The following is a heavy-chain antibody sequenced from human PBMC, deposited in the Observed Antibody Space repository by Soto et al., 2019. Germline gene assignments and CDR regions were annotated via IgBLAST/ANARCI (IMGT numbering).Heavy chain of an antibody. V-gene: IGHV1-8*01. CDR3: ARGRRITIFGVVASGGGYYYGMDV. D-gene: IGHD3-3*01. CDR2: MNPNSGNT. Sequence: QVQLVQSGAEVKKPGASVKVSCKASGYTFTSYDINWVRQATGQGLEWMGWMNPNSGNTGYAQKFQGRVTMTRNTSISTAYMELSSLRSEDTAVYYCARGRRITIFGVVASGGGYYYGMDVWGQGTTVTVSS. J-gene: IGHJ6*02. CDR1: GYTFTSYD.